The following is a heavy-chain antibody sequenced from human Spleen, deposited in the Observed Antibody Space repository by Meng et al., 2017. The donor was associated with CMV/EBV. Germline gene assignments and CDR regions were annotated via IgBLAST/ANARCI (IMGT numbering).Heavy chain of an antibody. V-gene: IGHV3-21*01. J-gene: IGHJ4*02. Sequence: GEFLKISCAASGFTFSTYSMNWVRQAPGRGLEWVSSISSGSSYIYYADSVKGRFTISRDNAKNSLYLQMNSLRAEDTAVYYCARDFWSGLPDFWGQGTLVTVSS. CDR2: ISSGSSYI. CDR1: GFTFSTYS. D-gene: IGHD3-3*01. CDR3: ARDFWSGLPDF.